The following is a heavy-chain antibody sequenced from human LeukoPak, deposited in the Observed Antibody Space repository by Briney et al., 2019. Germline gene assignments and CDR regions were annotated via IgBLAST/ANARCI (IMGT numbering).Heavy chain of an antibody. CDR2: ISSSSSYI. D-gene: IGHD6-6*01. CDR1: GGSFSGYY. CDR3: ARGEWSSSPFDY. V-gene: IGHV3-21*01. J-gene: IGHJ4*02. Sequence: ETLSLTCAVYGGSFSGYYWSWIRQPPGKGLEWVSSISSSSSYIYYADSVKGRFTISRDNARNSLYLQMNSLRAEDTAVYYCARGEWSSSPFDYWGQGTLVTVSS.